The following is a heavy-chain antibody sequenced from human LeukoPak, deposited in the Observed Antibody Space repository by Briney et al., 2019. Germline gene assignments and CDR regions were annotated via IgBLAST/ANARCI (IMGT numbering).Heavy chain of an antibody. D-gene: IGHD2-21*02. Sequence: PGGSLRLSCSASGFTFSSYSMNWVRQAPGKGLEWVSYISSSSSTIYYADSVKGRFTISRDNAKNSLYLQMNSLRAEDTAVYYCARDPAYCGGDCYSGDAFDIWGQGTMVTVSS. CDR1: GFTFSSYS. J-gene: IGHJ3*02. CDR3: ARDPAYCGGDCYSGDAFDI. V-gene: IGHV3-48*04. CDR2: ISSSSSTI.